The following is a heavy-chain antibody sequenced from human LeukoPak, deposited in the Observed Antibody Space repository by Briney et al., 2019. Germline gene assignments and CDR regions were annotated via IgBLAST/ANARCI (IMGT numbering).Heavy chain of an antibody. CDR2: IVPMYDTA. V-gene: IGHV1-69*06. CDR1: VWTFSIYA. D-gene: IGHD3-22*01. J-gene: IGHJ4*02. CDR3: VRDYDSSGPQKNYFDF. Sequence: GASVTVSFTSPVWTFSIYAVSWGRQAPGQGLEGRGGIVPMYDTADYAQTSQGRVTITADKSTGTVFMALSSLTSEDTGIYYCVRDYDSSGPQKNYFDFWGQGTLVTVSS.